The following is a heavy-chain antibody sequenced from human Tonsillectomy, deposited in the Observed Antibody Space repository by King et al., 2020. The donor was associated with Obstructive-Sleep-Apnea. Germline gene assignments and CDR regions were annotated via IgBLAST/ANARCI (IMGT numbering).Heavy chain of an antibody. V-gene: IGHV3-30-3*01. CDR3: ASGSGYYYFEY. CDR1: GFTFSSYA. Sequence: VQLVESGGDVVQPGRSLRLSCAGSGFTFSSYAIHWVRQAPGKGLEWVAGISYDTGTNKFYTDSVKGRLTISRDNSKNTMYLHMNSLRAEDTAVYFCASGSGYYYFEYWGQGTLVTVSS. J-gene: IGHJ4*02. CDR2: ISYDTGTNK. D-gene: IGHD3-22*01.